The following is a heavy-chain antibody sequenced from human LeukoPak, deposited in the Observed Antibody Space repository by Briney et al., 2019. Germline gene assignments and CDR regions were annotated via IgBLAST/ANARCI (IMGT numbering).Heavy chain of an antibody. CDR1: GDSISSYY. D-gene: IGHD6-19*01. J-gene: IGHJ4*02. CDR2: IYYSGST. Sequence: SETLFLTCTVSGDSISSYYWSWIRQPPGKGLEWIGYIYYSGSTNYNPSLKSRVTISVDTSKNQFSLKLSSVTAADTAVYYCASFSLGYSSGPDYWGQGTLVTVSS. CDR3: ASFSLGYSSGPDY. V-gene: IGHV4-59*08.